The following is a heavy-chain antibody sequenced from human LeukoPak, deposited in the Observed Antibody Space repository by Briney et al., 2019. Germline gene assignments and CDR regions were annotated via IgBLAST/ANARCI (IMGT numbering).Heavy chain of an antibody. Sequence: GGSLRLSCAASGFTFSGYWMSWVRQAPGKGLEGVANIKQDGSDKYYVDSVKGRFTISRDNAKSSLYLQMNSLRAEDTAVYYCARVLTSVTNWFDIWGQGTLVTVSS. CDR2: IKQDGSDK. V-gene: IGHV3-7*05. J-gene: IGHJ5*02. CDR3: ARVLTSVTNWFDI. CDR1: GFTFSGYW. D-gene: IGHD4-11*01.